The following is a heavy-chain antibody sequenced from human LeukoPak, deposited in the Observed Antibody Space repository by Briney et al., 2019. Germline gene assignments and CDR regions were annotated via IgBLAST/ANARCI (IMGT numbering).Heavy chain of an antibody. D-gene: IGHD5-12*01. V-gene: IGHV1-69*08. Sequence: ASVTVSFTSSVGSFTYYSIIWVRQAPGQGQEWKGRIIAILDTADYTQKFQARFRSTTEKSTTTVYMEPRSRRSDDPAAYDCVPSGYDYDWFDRWGQGSLVTVSS. CDR3: VPSGYDYDWFDR. CDR1: VGSFTYYS. CDR2: IIAILDTA. J-gene: IGHJ5*02.